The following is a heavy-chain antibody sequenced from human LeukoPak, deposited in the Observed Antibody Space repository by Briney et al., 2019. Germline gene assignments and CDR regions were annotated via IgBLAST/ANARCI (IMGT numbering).Heavy chain of an antibody. CDR2: IKSETDGGTT. V-gene: IGHV3-15*01. J-gene: IGHJ5*02. D-gene: IGHD3-22*01. Sequence: GGSLRLSCAASGFTFSNAWMSWVRQAPGKGRNWVARIKSETDGGTTDYAAPVKGRFTISRDDSKNTLYLQMNSLKTEDTAVYFCTTVYDSSGYRFDPWGQGTLVTVSS. CDR3: TTVYDSSGYRFDP. CDR1: GFTFSNAW.